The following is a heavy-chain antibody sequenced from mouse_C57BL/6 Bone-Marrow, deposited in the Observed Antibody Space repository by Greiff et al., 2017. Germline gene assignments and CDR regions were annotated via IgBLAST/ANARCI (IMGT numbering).Heavy chain of an antibody. CDR3: TTDYDYDGPLDY. CDR2: IDPENGDT. CDR1: GFNIKDDY. Sequence: VQLQQSGAELVRPGASVKLSCTASGFNIKDDYMHWVKQRPEQGLEWIGWIDPENGDTEYASKFQGKATITADTASNTAYLQLSSLTSEDTAVYYCTTDYDYDGPLDYWGQGTTLTVSS. V-gene: IGHV14-4*01. J-gene: IGHJ2*01. D-gene: IGHD2-4*01.